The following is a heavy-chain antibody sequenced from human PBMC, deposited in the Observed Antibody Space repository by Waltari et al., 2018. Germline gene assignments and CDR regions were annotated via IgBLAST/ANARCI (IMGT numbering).Heavy chain of an antibody. CDR1: GFTSSIHW. D-gene: IGHD2-21*02. Sequence: EEQLVESGGGLVQPGGSLRLSCVASGFTSSIHWLAWVSKAPGKELEWVAKIKRDSTEEMYVESVKGRFTISKDNTKNSLFLEMNSLRAEDTAVYYCARDHWYSLNLWGQGTLVTVSS. V-gene: IGHV3-7*01. J-gene: IGHJ4*02. CDR2: IKRDSTEE. CDR3: ARDHWYSLNL.